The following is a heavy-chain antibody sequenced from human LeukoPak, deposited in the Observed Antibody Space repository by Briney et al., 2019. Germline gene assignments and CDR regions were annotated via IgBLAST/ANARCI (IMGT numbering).Heavy chain of an antibody. CDR1: GFTFSTYS. D-gene: IGHD6-13*01. V-gene: IGHV3-48*01. CDR3: AKDGSSSSWFSPYYFDY. J-gene: IGHJ4*02. CDR2: ISGTSNTI. Sequence: GGSLRLSCVASGFTFSTYSMNWVRQAPGKGLEWASYISGTSNTIYYADSVKGRFTISRDNAKNSLYLQVNSLRAEDTAVYYCAKDGSSSSWFSPYYFDYWGQGTLVTVSS.